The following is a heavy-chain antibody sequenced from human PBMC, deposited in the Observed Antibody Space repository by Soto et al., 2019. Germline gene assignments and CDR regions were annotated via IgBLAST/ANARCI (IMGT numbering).Heavy chain of an antibody. V-gene: IGHV4-61*08. D-gene: IGHD1-26*01. CDR3: ARVKRSTSRLDP. J-gene: IGHJ5*02. Sequence: SETLSLTCSVSGDSVSSGAYYWSWIRQPPGKGLEWIGYVYYSGSTSYNPSLETGVTISVDTSKNQFSLKLTSVTPADTAIYYCARVKRSTSRLDPWGQGTLVTSPQ. CDR2: VYYSGST. CDR1: GDSVSSGAYY.